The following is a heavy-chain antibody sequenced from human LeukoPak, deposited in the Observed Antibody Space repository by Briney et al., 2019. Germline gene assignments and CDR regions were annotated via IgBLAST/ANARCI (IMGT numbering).Heavy chain of an antibody. J-gene: IGHJ4*02. CDR3: ARGSKAYDY. D-gene: IGHD2-21*01. Sequence: PSETLSLTCAAYGGSFSGYYWSWIRQPPGKGLEWMGEINHSGSTNYNPSLKSRVTISVDTSKNQFSLKLSSVTAADTAVYYCARGSKAYDYWGQGTLVTVSS. CDR2: INHSGST. CDR1: GGSFSGYY. V-gene: IGHV4-34*01.